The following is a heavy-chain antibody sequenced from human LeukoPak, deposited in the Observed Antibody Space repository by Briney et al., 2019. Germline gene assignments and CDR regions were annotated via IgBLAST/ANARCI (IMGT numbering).Heavy chain of an antibody. J-gene: IGHJ6*03. CDR3: AYTSGYDFSSYYYYYMDV. CDR1: GFIFSSYS. Sequence: PGGSLRLSCGASGFIFSSYSMNWVRQAPGKGLEWVSSISSGSSYIYYADSVKGRFTISRDNAKNSLYLQMNSLSAEDTAVYYCAYTSGYDFSSYYYYYMDVWGKGTTVTVSS. CDR2: ISSGSSYI. V-gene: IGHV3-21*01. D-gene: IGHD5-12*01.